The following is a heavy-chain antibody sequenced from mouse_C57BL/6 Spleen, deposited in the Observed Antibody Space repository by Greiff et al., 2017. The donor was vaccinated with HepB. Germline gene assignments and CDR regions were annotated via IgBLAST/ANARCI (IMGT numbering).Heavy chain of an antibody. Sequence: QVQLQQSGAELARPGASVKMSCKASGYTFTSYTMHWVKQRPGQGLEWIGYINPSSGYTKYNQKFKDKATLTADKSSSTAYMQLSSLTSEDSAVYYWAIRGGNYDLFLMDYWGQGTSVTVSS. CDR2: INPSSGYT. CDR1: GYTFTSYT. D-gene: IGHD2-1*01. CDR3: AIRGGNYDLFLMDY. V-gene: IGHV1-4*01. J-gene: IGHJ4*01.